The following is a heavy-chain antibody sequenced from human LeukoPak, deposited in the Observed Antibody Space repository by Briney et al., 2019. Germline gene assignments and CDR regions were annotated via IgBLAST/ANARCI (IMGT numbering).Heavy chain of an antibody. D-gene: IGHD6-19*01. CDR1: GFTFSSYW. Sequence: PGGSLRLSCAASGFTFSSYWMSWVRQAPGKGLEWVANIKEDGSENYYVDSVKGRFTISRDNAKNSLFLQMNSLRAEDTAVYYCARGPAAGNLLGYWGQGTLVTVSS. V-gene: IGHV3-7*01. CDR3: ARGPAAGNLLGY. CDR2: IKEDGSEN. J-gene: IGHJ4*02.